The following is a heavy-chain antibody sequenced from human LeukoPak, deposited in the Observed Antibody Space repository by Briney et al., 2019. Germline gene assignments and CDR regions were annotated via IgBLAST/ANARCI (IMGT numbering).Heavy chain of an antibody. J-gene: IGHJ4*02. CDR1: GFTFTNYA. CDR3: AKWGDYDILTGHYVPDY. D-gene: IGHD3-9*01. V-gene: IGHV3-23*01. CDR2: ITGSDGTS. Sequence: GTSLRLSCVASGFTFTNYAMSWVRQAPGKGLEWVSAITGSDGTSHYADSVKGRFTISRDNSKNTLYLQVNSLRAEDTAVYYCAKWGDYDILTGHYVPDYWGQGTLVTVSS.